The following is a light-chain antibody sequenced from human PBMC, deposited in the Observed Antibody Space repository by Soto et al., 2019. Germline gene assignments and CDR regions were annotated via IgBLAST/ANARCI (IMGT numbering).Light chain of an antibody. CDR3: QQSYRIPPWT. J-gene: IGKJ1*01. Sequence: DIQMTQSPSTLSASVGDRVTITCRASQSISSWLAWYQQKPGKAPKLLIYDASSLESGVPSRFSGSGSGTDFALTISSLQPEDFATYYCQQSYRIPPWTFGQGTKVDIK. CDR1: QSISSW. V-gene: IGKV1-5*01. CDR2: DAS.